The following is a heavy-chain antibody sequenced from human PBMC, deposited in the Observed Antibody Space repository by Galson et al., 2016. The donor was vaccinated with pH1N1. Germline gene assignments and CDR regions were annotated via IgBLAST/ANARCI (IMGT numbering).Heavy chain of an antibody. J-gene: IGHJ4*02. Sequence: TLSLTCAVSGPSINSAVNSAYYWGWIRQPPGKGLQWVGSVYHTGSTYYNPSLRSRVTISIDTPKNQFSLKLTSVTAADTAEYYCARNTYSGVWWYWGQGALVTVSS. CDR1: GPSINSAVNSAYY. V-gene: IGHV4-38-2*01. CDR3: ARNTYSGVWWY. D-gene: IGHD2-21*01. CDR2: VYHTGST.